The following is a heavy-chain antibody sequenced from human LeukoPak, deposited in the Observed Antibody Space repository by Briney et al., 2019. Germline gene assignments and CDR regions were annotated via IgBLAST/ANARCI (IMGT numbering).Heavy chain of an antibody. CDR3: ARRGRFDSWSGSDY. J-gene: IGHJ4*02. Sequence: SETLSLTRTVSGYSITIGSYYWDWIRQSPGKGLEWIGGFDYGGSTYYNPSLKSRVTLSVDTSKNQFSLNLNSVTAADTSIYYCARRGRFDSWSGSDYWGRGTLVTVSS. V-gene: IGHV4-39*01. D-gene: IGHD3-3*01. CDR1: GYSITIGSYY. CDR2: FDYGGST.